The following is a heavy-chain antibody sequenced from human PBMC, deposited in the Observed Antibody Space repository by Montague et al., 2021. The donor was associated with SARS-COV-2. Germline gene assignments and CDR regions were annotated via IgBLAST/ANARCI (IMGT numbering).Heavy chain of an antibody. D-gene: IGHD4-17*01. CDR2: TYYRSKWQN. Sequence: CAISGDSVSRNTVFWNWVRQSPSRGLEFLGRTYYRSKWQNDYAVSVRSRITINPDTSKNQFSLHLNSVTPEDTAVYYCSRGTLRFGMDVWGQGTTVTVSS. CDR3: SRGTLRFGMDV. V-gene: IGHV6-1*01. CDR1: GDSVSRNTVF. J-gene: IGHJ6*02.